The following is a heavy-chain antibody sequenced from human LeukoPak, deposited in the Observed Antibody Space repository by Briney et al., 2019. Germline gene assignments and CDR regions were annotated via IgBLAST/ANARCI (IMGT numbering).Heavy chain of an antibody. CDR2: ISSSSSTI. Sequence: GGSLRLPCAASGFTFSSYSMNWVRQAPGKGLEWVSYISSSSSTIYYADSVKGRFTISRDNAKNSLYLQMNSLRAEDTAVYYCARDHPMTTLRARDHGGYCTNGVCYLTDYWGQGTLVTVSS. D-gene: IGHD2-8*01. V-gene: IGHV3-48*01. CDR3: ARDHPMTTLRARDHGGYCTNGVCYLTDY. CDR1: GFTFSSYS. J-gene: IGHJ4*02.